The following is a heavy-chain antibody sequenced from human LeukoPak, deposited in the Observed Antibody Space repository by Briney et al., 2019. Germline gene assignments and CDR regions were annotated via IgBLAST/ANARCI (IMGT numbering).Heavy chain of an antibody. Sequence: SETLSLTCTVSGGSISSGGYYWSWIRQHPGQGLEWIGYIYYSGSTYYNPSLKSRVTISVYTSKNQFSLKLSSVTAADTAVHYCARGKYSRSPNDYWGQGTLVTVSS. CDR1: GGSISSGGYY. CDR3: ARGKYSRSPNDY. V-gene: IGHV4-31*03. J-gene: IGHJ4*02. D-gene: IGHD6-6*01. CDR2: IYYSGST.